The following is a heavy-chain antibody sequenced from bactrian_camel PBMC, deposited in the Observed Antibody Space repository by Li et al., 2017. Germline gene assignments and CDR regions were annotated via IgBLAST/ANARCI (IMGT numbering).Heavy chain of an antibody. CDR2: ISPDGKE. Sequence: HVQLVESGGGSVQIGGSLTLACAASRGFDDADAEWGWFRQAPGAQCEMVASISPDGKEYYSDSVKGRLAISRDSAKNTLYLELDSLYSDDTAMYYCTRVRGEPRCTGGVCITPGGHGMDYWGKGTQVTVS. J-gene: IGHJ7*01. D-gene: IGHD7*01. V-gene: IGHV3S53*01. CDR1: RGFDDADAE.